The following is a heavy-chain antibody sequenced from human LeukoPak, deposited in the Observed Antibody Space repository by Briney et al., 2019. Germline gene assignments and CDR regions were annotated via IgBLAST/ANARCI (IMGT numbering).Heavy chain of an antibody. CDR2: ISWNSGSI. J-gene: IGHJ3*02. CDR3: AKDKPSSGYFFNAFDI. Sequence: GRSLRPSCAASGFTFDDYAMHWVRQAPGKGLEWVSGISWNSGSIGYADSVKGRFTISRDNAKNSLYLQMNSLRAEDTALYYCAKDKPSSGYFFNAFDIWGQGTMVTVSS. CDR1: GFTFDDYA. V-gene: IGHV3-9*01. D-gene: IGHD3-22*01.